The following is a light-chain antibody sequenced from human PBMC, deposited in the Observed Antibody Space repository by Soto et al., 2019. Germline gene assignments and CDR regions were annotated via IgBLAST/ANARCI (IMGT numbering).Light chain of an antibody. Sequence: DIQMTQSPSTLSASVVDRVTITCRASQSISSWLAWYQQTPGKAPKLLIYKASTLKSGVPSRFSGSGSGTEFTLTISSLQPDDFATYYCQHYNSYSEAFGQGTKVDIK. CDR2: KAS. CDR3: QHYNSYSEA. V-gene: IGKV1-5*03. J-gene: IGKJ1*01. CDR1: QSISSW.